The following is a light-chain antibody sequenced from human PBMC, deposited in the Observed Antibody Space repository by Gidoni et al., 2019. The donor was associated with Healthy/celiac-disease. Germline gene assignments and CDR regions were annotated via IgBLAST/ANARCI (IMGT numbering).Light chain of an antibody. V-gene: IGKV3-11*01. CDR2: DAS. J-gene: IGKJ1*01. CDR1: QRVSSY. CDR3: QQRS. Sequence: IVLTQSPATLSLSPGERATRSCRASQRVSSYLAWYQQKPGQAPRLLIYDASNRATGIPARFSGSGSGTDCTLTISSLEPEDFAVYYCQQRSFGQGTKVEIK.